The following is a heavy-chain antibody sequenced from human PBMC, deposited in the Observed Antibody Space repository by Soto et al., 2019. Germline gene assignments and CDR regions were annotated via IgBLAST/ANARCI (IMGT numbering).Heavy chain of an antibody. Sequence: GRYVKLACAASGLTFNSYGMHWVRQAPGKGLEWVAVIWYDGSNKYYADSVKGRFTISRDNSKNTLYLQMNSLRAEDTAVYYCARVEYWWSAAGNVAFYYCGRGTLVPVSS. CDR3: ARVEYWWSAAGNVAFYY. V-gene: IGHV3-33*01. CDR2: IWYDGSNK. D-gene: IGHD6-13*01. J-gene: IGHJ4*02. CDR1: GLTFNSYG.